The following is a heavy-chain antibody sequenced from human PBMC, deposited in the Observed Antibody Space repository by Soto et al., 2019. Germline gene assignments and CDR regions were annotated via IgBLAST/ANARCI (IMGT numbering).Heavy chain of an antibody. CDR3: AREVVVVAADYYYYYGMDV. Sequence: TSVKVSCKACGDTFTSYGISWVRQAPGQGLEWMGWISAYNGNTNYAQKLQGRVTMTTDTSTSTAYMELRSMRSDDTAVYYCAREVVVVAADYYYYYGMDVWGQGTTVTVSS. CDR2: ISAYNGNT. CDR1: GDTFTSYG. V-gene: IGHV1-18*01. D-gene: IGHD2-15*01. J-gene: IGHJ6*02.